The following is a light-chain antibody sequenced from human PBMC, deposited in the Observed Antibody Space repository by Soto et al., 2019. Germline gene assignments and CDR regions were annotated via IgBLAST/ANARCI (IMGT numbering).Light chain of an antibody. Sequence: QPVLTQPPSASGTPGQRVTISCSGSSSNIGSNTVNWYQQLPGTAPKLLIYSNNQRPSGVPDRFSGSKSGNTASLTVSGLQAEDEADYYCSSYAGTDNVALFGGGTKVTVL. CDR1: SSNIGSNT. CDR2: SNN. CDR3: SSYAGTDNVAL. V-gene: IGLV1-44*01. J-gene: IGLJ2*01.